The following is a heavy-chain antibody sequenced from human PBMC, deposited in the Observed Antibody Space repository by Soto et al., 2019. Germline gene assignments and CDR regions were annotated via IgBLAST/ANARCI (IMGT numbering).Heavy chain of an antibody. V-gene: IGHV3-33*06. Sequence: QVQLVESGGGVVQPGRPLRLSCAASGFTFSRDGVHWVRQAPGKGLEWVSFISYDGSRTYYADSVKGRFTISRDNSKNTVFLQMDSLRAEDTAVYYCAKNLLEEPADYYDTKADALDTWGQGTMVTVSS. CDR1: GFTFSRDG. D-gene: IGHD3-22*01. J-gene: IGHJ3*02. CDR2: ISYDGSRT. CDR3: AKNLLEEPADYYDTKADALDT.